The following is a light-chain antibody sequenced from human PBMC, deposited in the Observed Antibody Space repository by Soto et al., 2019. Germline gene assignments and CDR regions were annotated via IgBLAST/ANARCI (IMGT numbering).Light chain of an antibody. Sequence: EIVLKQSPGTLSLSPGGRATLSCRASQSVSGSYLAWYQQKPGQAPRLVIFGASSRASGIPDRFSGSGSGTDFTLTISSLEPEDCALYYCQQYGTSPRTFGRGTKLEIK. J-gene: IGKJ2*01. CDR3: QQYGTSPRT. CDR2: GAS. V-gene: IGKV3-20*01. CDR1: QSVSGSY.